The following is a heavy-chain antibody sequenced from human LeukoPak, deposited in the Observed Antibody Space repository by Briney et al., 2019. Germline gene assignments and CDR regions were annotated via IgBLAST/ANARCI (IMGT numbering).Heavy chain of an antibody. CDR2: ISGSGSTI. CDR3: ARDRYCSGGSCYCKLDAFDI. D-gene: IGHD2-15*01. V-gene: IGHV3-48*03. Sequence: PGGSLRLSCAASGFTFSSYEMNWVRQAPGKGLEWVSYISGSGSTIYYADSVKGRFTISRDNAKNSLYLQMNSLRAEDTAVYYCARDRYCSGGSCYCKLDAFDIWGQGTLVTVSS. J-gene: IGHJ3*02. CDR1: GFTFSSYE.